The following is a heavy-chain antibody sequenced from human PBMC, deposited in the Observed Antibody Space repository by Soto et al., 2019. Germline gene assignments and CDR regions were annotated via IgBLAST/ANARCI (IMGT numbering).Heavy chain of an antibody. CDR3: ARDWGNWNDGVDY. D-gene: IGHD1-1*01. Sequence: QVQLVESGGGVVQPGRSLRLSCAASGFTFSSYAMHWVRQAPGKGLEWVAVISYDGSNKYYADSVKGRFTISRDNSKNTRYLQMNSLRAEDTAVYYCARDWGNWNDGVDYWGQGTLVTVSS. V-gene: IGHV3-30-3*01. CDR2: ISYDGSNK. J-gene: IGHJ4*02. CDR1: GFTFSSYA.